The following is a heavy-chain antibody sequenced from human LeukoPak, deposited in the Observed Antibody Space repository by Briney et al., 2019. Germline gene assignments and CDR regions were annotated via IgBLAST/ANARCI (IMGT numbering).Heavy chain of an antibody. V-gene: IGHV4-30-2*01. D-gene: IGHD5-18*01. CDR3: ARGRYSYGYDY. CDR2: IYYSETT. CDR1: GASISSASYY. J-gene: IGHJ4*02. Sequence: SETLSLTCTVSGASISSASYYWGWIRQPPGQGLEWIGYIYYSETTSYNPSLKSRVTMSVDRSKNQFSLKLTSMTAADTAVYYCARGRYSYGYDYWGQETLVTVSS.